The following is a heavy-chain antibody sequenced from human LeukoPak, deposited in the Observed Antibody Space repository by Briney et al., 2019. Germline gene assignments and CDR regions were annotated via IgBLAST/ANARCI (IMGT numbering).Heavy chain of an antibody. J-gene: IGHJ5*02. CDR3: ARLSPPIASFCSGGTCYSGGFDP. D-gene: IGHD2-15*01. CDR1: GYTFTSYG. Sequence: ASVKVSCKASGYTFTSYGITWVRQAPGQGLEWMGWITTYNGNTYCAQNFQGRATMTADTSTSTAYMEVRSLRSDDTAVYYCARLSPPIASFCSGGTCYSGGFDPWGQGTLVTVSS. CDR2: ITTYNGNT. V-gene: IGHV1-18*01.